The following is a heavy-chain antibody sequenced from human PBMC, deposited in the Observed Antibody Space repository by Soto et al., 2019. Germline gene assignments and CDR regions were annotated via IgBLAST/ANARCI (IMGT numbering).Heavy chain of an antibody. CDR2: ISYDGSNK. CDR3: AKDWGYCSGGSCRGHFDY. D-gene: IGHD2-15*01. CDR1: GFTFSGYG. Sequence: GGSLRLSCAASGFTFSGYGMHWVRQAPGEGLEWVAVISYDGSNKYYVDSVKGRFTISRDNSKNTLYLQMNSLRAEDTAVYYCAKDWGYCSGGSCRGHFDYWGQGTLVTVSS. J-gene: IGHJ4*02. V-gene: IGHV3-30*18.